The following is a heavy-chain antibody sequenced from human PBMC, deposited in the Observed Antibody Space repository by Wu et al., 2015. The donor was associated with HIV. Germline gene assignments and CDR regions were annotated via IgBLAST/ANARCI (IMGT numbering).Heavy chain of an antibody. V-gene: IGHV1-69*13. CDR3: ARDWYCSSTSCARGWAGSYYYYGMDV. D-gene: IGHD2-2*01. CDR2: IIPIFGTA. CDR1: GGTFSSYA. Sequence: QVQLVQSGAEVKKPGSSVKVSCKASGGTFSSYAISWVRQAPGQGLEWMGRIIPIFGTANYAQKFQGRVTITADESTSTAYMELSSLRSEDTAVYYCARDWYCSSTSCARGWAGSYYYYGMDVWGQGTTVTVSS. J-gene: IGHJ6*02.